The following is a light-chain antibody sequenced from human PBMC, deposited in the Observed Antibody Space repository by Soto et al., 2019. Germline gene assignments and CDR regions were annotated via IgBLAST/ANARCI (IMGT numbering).Light chain of an antibody. V-gene: IGKV1-39*01. CDR3: QQSYSTPRMYT. CDR2: AAS. CDR1: QSVSRH. Sequence: DIQMTQSPSSLSASVGDRVTITCRASQSVSRHLNWYQQKPGEAPKLLIYAASSLQRGDPSRFSGSGAGTEFTLTINNLQAEDYSTYSCQQSYSTPRMYTFGQGTKLEIK. J-gene: IGKJ2*01.